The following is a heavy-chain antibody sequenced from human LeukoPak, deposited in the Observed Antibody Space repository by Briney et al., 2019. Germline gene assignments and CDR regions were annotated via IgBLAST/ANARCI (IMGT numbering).Heavy chain of an antibody. V-gene: IGHV3-74*01. D-gene: IGHD3-22*01. CDR1: GFTFSNYW. CDR3: ARDLGHYYDTSDNWFDP. CDR2: INSDGINT. J-gene: IGHJ5*02. Sequence: RGSLRLSCAASGFTFSNYWMRWVRQAPGKGLVWVSRINSDGINTSYADSMKGRFTISRDNAKNTLNLQMNSLRAEGTAVYYCARDLGHYYDTSDNWFDPWGQGTLVTVSS.